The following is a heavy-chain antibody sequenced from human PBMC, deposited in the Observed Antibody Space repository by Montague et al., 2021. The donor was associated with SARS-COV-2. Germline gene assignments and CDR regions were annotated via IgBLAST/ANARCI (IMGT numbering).Heavy chain of an antibody. CDR1: GGSISSSGYY. J-gene: IGHJ4*02. CDR3: ARQGRDGYNTYYFDY. CDR2: IYYSGST. Sequence: SETLSLTCTVSGGSISSSGYYWGWIRQPPGKGLEWIGSIYYSGSTYYNPSLKGRVTISVDTSKNQSSLKLSSVTAADTAVYYCARQGRDGYNTYYFDYWGQGTLVTVSS. V-gene: IGHV4-39*01. D-gene: IGHD5-24*01.